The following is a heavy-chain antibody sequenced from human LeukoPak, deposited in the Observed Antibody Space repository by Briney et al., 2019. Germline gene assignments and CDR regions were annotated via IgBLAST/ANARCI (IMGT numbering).Heavy chain of an antibody. CDR3: ASGEGSSRAFYYYMAV. CDR2: INTNNGNP. J-gene: IGHJ6*03. CDR1: VSTFTSYA. D-gene: IGHD6-13*01. Sequence: ASVKVSCKASVSTFTSYAMNWVRQAPGQGLEWMGWINTNNGNPTYAQGFTGRFVFSLDTSVRTAYLHISSLKAEDTAVYYCASGEGSSRAFYYYMAVWGKGTTVTVSS. V-gene: IGHV7-4-1*02.